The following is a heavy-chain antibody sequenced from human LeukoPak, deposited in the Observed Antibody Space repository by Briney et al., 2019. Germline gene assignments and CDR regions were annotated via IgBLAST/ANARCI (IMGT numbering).Heavy chain of an antibody. CDR2: IYSGGST. V-gene: IGHV3-53*01. J-gene: IGHJ5*02. CDR3: AREDYGSGSYYTRWFDP. Sequence: GGSLRLSCAASGFTVSSNYMSWVRQAPGKGLEWVSVIYSGGSTYYADSVKGRFTISRDNSKNTLYLQMNSLRAEDTAVYYCAREDYGSGSYYTRWFDPWGQGTLVTVSS. D-gene: IGHD3-10*01. CDR1: GFTVSSNY.